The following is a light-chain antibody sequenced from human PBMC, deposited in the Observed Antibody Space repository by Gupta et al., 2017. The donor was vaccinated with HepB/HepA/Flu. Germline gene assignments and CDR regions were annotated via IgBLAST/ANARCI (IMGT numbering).Light chain of an antibody. CDR1: ILPRKY. CDR3: YSTDNTGHPL. J-gene: IGLJ2*01. Sequence: YELTQPPSVSVSPGQTATMTCSGDILPRKYAYWYHQRPGQAPLLVIYEERKRPSGIPERFSASSSGTVATLTISGAQVEDEGDYYCYSTDNTGHPLFGGGTKLSVL. V-gene: IGLV3-10*01. CDR2: EER.